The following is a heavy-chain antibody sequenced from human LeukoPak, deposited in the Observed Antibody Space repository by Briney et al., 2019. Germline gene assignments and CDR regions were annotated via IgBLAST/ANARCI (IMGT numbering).Heavy chain of an antibody. CDR2: INPSGGST. Sequence: ASVKVSCKASGYTFTSYYLHWVRQAPGQGLEWMGIINPSGGSTSYAQKFQGRVTMTRDMSTSTVYMELSSLRSEDTAVYYCARGAQQLETFDYWGQGTLVTVSS. V-gene: IGHV1-46*01. J-gene: IGHJ4*02. CDR3: ARGAQQLETFDY. D-gene: IGHD6-13*01. CDR1: GYTFTSYY.